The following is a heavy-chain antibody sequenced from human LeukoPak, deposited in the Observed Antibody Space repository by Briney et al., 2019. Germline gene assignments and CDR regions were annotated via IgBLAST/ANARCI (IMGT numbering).Heavy chain of an antibody. Sequence: ASVKVSCKASGYTFTGYYMHWVRQAPGQGLEWMGWINPNSGGTNYAQKFQGRVTMTRDTSISTAYMELSRLRSDDTAVYYCARDSKGYYYDSSGYYPDAFDIWGQGTMVTVSS. CDR3: ARDSKGYYYDSSGYYPDAFDI. CDR2: INPNSGGT. CDR1: GYTFTGYY. J-gene: IGHJ3*02. D-gene: IGHD3-22*01. V-gene: IGHV1-2*02.